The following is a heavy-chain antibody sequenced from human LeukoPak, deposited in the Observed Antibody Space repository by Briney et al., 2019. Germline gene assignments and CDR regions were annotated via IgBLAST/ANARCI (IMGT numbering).Heavy chain of an antibody. J-gene: IGHJ4*02. Sequence: GGSLRLSCAASGFTFSSYEMNWVRQAPGKGLEWVSYISSSGSTIYYADSVKGRFTISRDNAKNSLYLQMNSLRAEDTAVYYCARLAYCSSTSCLDYWGQGTLVTVSS. V-gene: IGHV3-48*03. CDR1: GFTFSSYE. D-gene: IGHD2-2*01. CDR2: ISSSGSTI. CDR3: ARLAYCSSTSCLDY.